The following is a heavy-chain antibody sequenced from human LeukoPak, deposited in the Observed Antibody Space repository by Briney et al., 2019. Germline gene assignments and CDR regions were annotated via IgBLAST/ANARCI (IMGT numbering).Heavy chain of an antibody. CDR2: INAGNGNT. CDR3: ARSCSSTSCYHQDDAFDI. J-gene: IGHJ3*02. D-gene: IGHD2-2*01. Sequence: ASVKVSCKASGYTFTSYAMHWVRQAPGQRLEWMGWINAGNGNTKYSQEFQGRVTITRDTSASTAYMELSSLRSEDMAVYYCARSCSSTSCYHQDDAFDIWGQGTMVTVSS. CDR1: GYTFTSYA. V-gene: IGHV1-3*03.